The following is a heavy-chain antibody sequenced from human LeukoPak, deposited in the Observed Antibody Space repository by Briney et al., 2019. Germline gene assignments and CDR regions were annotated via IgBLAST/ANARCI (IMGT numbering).Heavy chain of an antibody. CDR2: INPNSGGT. D-gene: IGHD5-18*01. J-gene: IGHJ4*02. CDR3: ARVVSSYGSSPIDY. V-gene: IGHV1-2*06. CDR1: GYTFTGYY. Sequence: PEASVKVSCKASGYTFTGYYMHWVRQAPGQGLEWMGRINPNSGGTNYAQKFQGRVTMTRDTSISTACMELSRLRSDDTAVYYCARVVSSYGSSPIDYWGQGTLVTVSS.